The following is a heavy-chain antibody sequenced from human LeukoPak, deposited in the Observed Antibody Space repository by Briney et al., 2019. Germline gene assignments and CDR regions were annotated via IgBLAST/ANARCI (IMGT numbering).Heavy chain of an antibody. Sequence: GASVKVSCKASAYTFTSYHMHWVRQAPGQGLEWMGIINTSSGSTSYAQKFQGRVTMTRDTSTSTVYMELSSLRSEDTAVYYCARDRYYDNGGYYYEEDYWGQGTLVTVSS. CDR1: AYTFTSYH. J-gene: IGHJ4*02. D-gene: IGHD3-22*01. CDR3: ARDRYYDNGGYYYEEDY. V-gene: IGHV1-46*01. CDR2: INTSSGST.